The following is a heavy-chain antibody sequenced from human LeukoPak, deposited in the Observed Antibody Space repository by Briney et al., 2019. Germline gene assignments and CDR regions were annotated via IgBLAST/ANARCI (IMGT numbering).Heavy chain of an antibody. Sequence: PGGSLRLSCAASGFIFNTYVMHWVRQAPGKGLEWLAFIRYDGSNKNYADSVKGRFTISRDNSKNTLYLQMNSLRAEDTAVYYCAKDGFDYWGQGTLVTVSS. CDR2: IRYDGSNK. CDR3: AKDGFDY. CDR1: GFIFNTYV. J-gene: IGHJ4*02. V-gene: IGHV3-30*02.